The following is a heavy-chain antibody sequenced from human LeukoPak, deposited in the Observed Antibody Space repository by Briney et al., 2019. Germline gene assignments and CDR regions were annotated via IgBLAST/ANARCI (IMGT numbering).Heavy chain of an antibody. Sequence: PSETLSLTCTVSGGSISSYYWSWIRQPAGKGLEGMGRIYISGSTNYNPSLKSRVTMSVDTSKNQFSLKLSSVTAAHTAVYYCARDRGTWNDDGFDYWGQGTLVTVSS. V-gene: IGHV4-4*07. CDR1: GGSISSYY. CDR3: ARDRGTWNDDGFDY. J-gene: IGHJ4*02. D-gene: IGHD1-1*01. CDR2: IYISGST.